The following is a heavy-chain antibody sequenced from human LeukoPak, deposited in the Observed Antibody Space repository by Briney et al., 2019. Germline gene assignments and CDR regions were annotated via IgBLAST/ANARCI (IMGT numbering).Heavy chain of an antibody. D-gene: IGHD2-2*01. V-gene: IGHV3-33*06. CDR1: GFTFFSYG. CDR2: LWQGGSNQ. CDR3: AKDASRVVVPAASYYYYYDMHV. Sequence: GGSLRLSCAASGFTFFSYGTHWLHQAPGKGLDRVAVLWQGGSNQQYAVSVRGRFTRSRVYSKPTLLLQVNSLRAGDTGVCFCAKDASRVVVPAASYYYYYDMHVWGKETTVTVPS. J-gene: IGHJ6*03.